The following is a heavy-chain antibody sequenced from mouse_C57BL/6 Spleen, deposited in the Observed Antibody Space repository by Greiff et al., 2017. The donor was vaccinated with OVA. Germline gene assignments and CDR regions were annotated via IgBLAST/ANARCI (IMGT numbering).Heavy chain of an antibody. Sequence: QVQLQQPGAELVKPGASVKMSCKASGYTFTSYWITWVKQRPGQGLEWIGDIYPGSGSTNYNEKFKSKATLTVDTSSSTAYMQLSSLTSEDSAVYYCARGDDYDEGNFDVWGTGTTVTVSS. V-gene: IGHV1-55*01. CDR1: GYTFTSYW. J-gene: IGHJ1*03. D-gene: IGHD2-4*01. CDR2: IYPGSGST. CDR3: ARGDDYDEGNFDV.